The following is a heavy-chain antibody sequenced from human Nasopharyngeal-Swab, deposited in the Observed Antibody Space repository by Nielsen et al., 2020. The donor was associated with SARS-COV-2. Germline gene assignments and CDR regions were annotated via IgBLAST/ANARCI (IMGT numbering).Heavy chain of an antibody. V-gene: IGHV3-21*04. CDR1: GFTFSSYT. CDR2: ISSDDKYI. Sequence: GESLKISCAASGFTFSSYTMNWVRQAPGKGLEWVSSISSDDKYIFYADSVKGRFTISRDNSKNTLYLQMNSLRAEDTAVYYCARDRGIAVAGTHYYYGMDVWGQGTTVTVSS. D-gene: IGHD6-19*01. CDR3: ARDRGIAVAGTHYYYGMDV. J-gene: IGHJ6*02.